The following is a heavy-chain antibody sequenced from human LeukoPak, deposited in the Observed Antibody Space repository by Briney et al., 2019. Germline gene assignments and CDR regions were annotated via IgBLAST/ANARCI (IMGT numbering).Heavy chain of an antibody. D-gene: IGHD2-15*01. CDR1: GYIFTGYY. V-gene: IGHV1-2*02. CDR3: ARGPPEYCSGGSCYSGRNWIDP. Sequence: GASVKVSCTASGYIFTGYYIHWVRQTPGQGLEWMGWINPKSGGADYAQKFQGRVTMATDTSISTAYMALSRLRSDDTAVYYCARGPPEYCSGGSCYSGRNWIDPWGQGTLVTVSS. CDR2: INPKSGGA. J-gene: IGHJ5*02.